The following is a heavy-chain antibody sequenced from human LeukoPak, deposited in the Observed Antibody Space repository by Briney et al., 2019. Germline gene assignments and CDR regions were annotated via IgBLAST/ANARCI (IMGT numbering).Heavy chain of an antibody. D-gene: IGHD1-26*01. CDR3: ARRRGVGVRPRFDP. CDR1: GYTFTSYA. Sequence: ASVKVSCKAPGYTFTSYAMNWVRQAPGQGLEWMGWINTNTGNPTYAQGFTGRFVFSLDTSVSTAYLQISSLKAEDTAVYYCARRRGVGVRPRFDPWGQGTLVTVSS. J-gene: IGHJ5*02. CDR2: INTNTGNP. V-gene: IGHV7-4-1*02.